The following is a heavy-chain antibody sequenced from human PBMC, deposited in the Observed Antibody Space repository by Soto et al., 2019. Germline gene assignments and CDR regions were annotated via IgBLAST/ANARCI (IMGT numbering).Heavy chain of an antibody. CDR3: ARLYGDYDGAQYAFDI. CDR2: ISASGGTI. D-gene: IGHD4-17*01. CDR1: GLAFSSYD. J-gene: IGHJ3*02. Sequence: GGSLRLSCAASGLAFSSYDMSWVRQAPGKGLEWVSYISASGGTISHADSVKGRFTISRDNAKNSLYLQMNSLRAEDTGVYYCARLYGDYDGAQYAFDIWRQGTMVTVSS. V-gene: IGHV3-48*03.